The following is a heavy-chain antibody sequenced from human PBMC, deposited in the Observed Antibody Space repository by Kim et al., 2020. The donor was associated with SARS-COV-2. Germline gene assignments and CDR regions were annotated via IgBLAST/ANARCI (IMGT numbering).Heavy chain of an antibody. CDR3: AKSSSYDYVWGSYRYECYFDY. D-gene: IGHD3-16*02. V-gene: IGHV3-9*01. Sequence: PGGSLRLSCAASGFTFGDYAMHWVRQAPGKGLEWVSGISWNSRNIGYADSVKGRFTISRDNAKNSVYLQMNSLRAEDTALYYCAKSSSYDYVWGSYRYECYFDYWGQGTLVTVSS. CDR2: ISWNSRNI. J-gene: IGHJ4*02. CDR1: GFTFGDYA.